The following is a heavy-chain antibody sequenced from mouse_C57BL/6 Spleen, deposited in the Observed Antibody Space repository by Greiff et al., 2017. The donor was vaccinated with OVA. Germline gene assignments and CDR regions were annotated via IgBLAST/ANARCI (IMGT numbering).Heavy chain of an antibody. CDR2: ISSGSSTI. CDR3: ARGEDDYDWNWYFDV. Sequence: EVMLVESGGGLVKPGGSLKLSCAASGFTFSDYGMHWVRQAPEKGLEWVAYISSGSSTIYYADTVKGRFTISRDNAKNTLFLQMTSLRSEDTAMYYCARGEDDYDWNWYFDVWGTGTTVTVSS. D-gene: IGHD2-4*01. J-gene: IGHJ1*03. V-gene: IGHV5-17*01. CDR1: GFTFSDYG.